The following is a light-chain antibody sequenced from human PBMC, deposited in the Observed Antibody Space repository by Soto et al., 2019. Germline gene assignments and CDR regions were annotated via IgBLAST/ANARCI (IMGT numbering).Light chain of an antibody. CDR3: QQYNNWPPYT. V-gene: IGKV3-15*01. CDR1: QSVSSN. Sequence: EIVMTQSPATLSVSPGERATLSCRASQSVSSNLAWYQQKPGQAPRLLIYGASTRATGIPARFSGSGSGTEFTLTISSLQSEHFAVYYCQQYNNWPPYTFGQGTKLEI. CDR2: GAS. J-gene: IGKJ2*01.